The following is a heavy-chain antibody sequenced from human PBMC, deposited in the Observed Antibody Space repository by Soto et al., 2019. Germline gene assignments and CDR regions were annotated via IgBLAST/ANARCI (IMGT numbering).Heavy chain of an antibody. CDR1: GFTFSSYS. J-gene: IGHJ6*02. CDR2: ISSSSSYI. Sequence: PGGSLRLSCAASGFTFSSYSMNWVRQAPGKGLEWVSSISSSSSYIYYADSAKGRFTISRDNAKNSLYLQMNSLRAEDTAVYYCARGREYQLLSDGMDVWGQGTTVTVSS. V-gene: IGHV3-21*01. D-gene: IGHD2-2*01. CDR3: ARGREYQLLSDGMDV.